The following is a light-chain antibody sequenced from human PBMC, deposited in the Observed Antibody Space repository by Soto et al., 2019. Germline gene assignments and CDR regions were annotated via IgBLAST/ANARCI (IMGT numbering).Light chain of an antibody. CDR3: QQRSSWIT. CDR2: GAS. CDR1: QSVTSSY. J-gene: IGKJ1*01. V-gene: IGKV3D-20*02. Sequence: EIVLTQSPGTLSLSPGERATLSCRASQSVTSSYLAWYQQKPGQAPRLLIYGASSRATGIPARFSGSGSATDFTLTISSLEPEDFAVYYCQQRSSWITFGQGTKVDIK.